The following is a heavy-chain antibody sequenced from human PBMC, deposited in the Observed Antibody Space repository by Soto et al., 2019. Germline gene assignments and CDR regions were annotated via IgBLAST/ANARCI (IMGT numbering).Heavy chain of an antibody. Sequence: GGSLRLSCAASGFTFSSYGMHWVRQAPGKGPEWVAVIWYDGSNKYYADSVKGRFTISRDNSKNTLYLQMNSLRAEDTAVYYCARSHYNYPLLGGIIWGQGTLVTVSS. D-gene: IGHD2-15*01. CDR2: IWYDGSNK. CDR1: GFTFSSYG. CDR3: ARSHYNYPLLGGII. J-gene: IGHJ4*02. V-gene: IGHV3-33*01.